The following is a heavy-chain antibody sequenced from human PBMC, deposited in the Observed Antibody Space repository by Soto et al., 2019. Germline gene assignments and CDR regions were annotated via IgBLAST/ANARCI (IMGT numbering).Heavy chain of an antibody. CDR3: ARVEMAAITPAGYFDY. J-gene: IGHJ4*02. V-gene: IGHV4-59*01. D-gene: IGHD5-12*01. CDR2: IYYSGTT. CDR1: GGSISSYY. Sequence: PSETLSLTCTVSGGSISSYYWTWIRQPPGKGLEWIGYIYYSGTTNYNPSLKSRVTISVDTSKNQFSLKLSSETAADTAVYYCARVEMAAITPAGYFDYWGQGTLVTVSS.